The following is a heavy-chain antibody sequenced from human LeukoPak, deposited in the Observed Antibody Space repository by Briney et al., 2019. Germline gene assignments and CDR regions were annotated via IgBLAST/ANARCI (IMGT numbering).Heavy chain of an antibody. Sequence: PGGSLRLSCVASGFTFNNYAMTWVRQAPGKGLEWVSSIFGTTGSTYYADSVKGRVTISRDSSRNTVYLQMNSLRAEDTALYYCAKDRTYYSDFSAYYFSPHLQHYWGQGTLVTVSS. J-gene: IGHJ4*02. CDR2: IFGTTGST. V-gene: IGHV3-23*01. D-gene: IGHD3-22*01. CDR1: GFTFNNYA. CDR3: AKDRTYYSDFSAYYFSPHLQHY.